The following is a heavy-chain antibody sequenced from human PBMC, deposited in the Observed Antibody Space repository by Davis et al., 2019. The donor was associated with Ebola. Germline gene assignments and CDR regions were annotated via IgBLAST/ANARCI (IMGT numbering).Heavy chain of an antibody. CDR2: ISYDGSHK. CDR1: GFTFSIYG. D-gene: IGHD6-6*01. J-gene: IGHJ4*02. V-gene: IGHV3-30*18. CDR3: AKDRRQLVGPES. Sequence: PGGSLRLSCAASGFTFSIYGMHWVRQAPGKGLEWVAVISYDGSHKYYADSVKGRFTISRDNSKNTLYLQMNSLRADDTSVYYCAKDRRQLVGPESWGQGTPVTVSS.